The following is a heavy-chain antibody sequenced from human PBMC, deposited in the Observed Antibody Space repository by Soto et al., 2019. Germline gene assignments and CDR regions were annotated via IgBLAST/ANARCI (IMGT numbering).Heavy chain of an antibody. V-gene: IGHV1-18*01. CDR3: ARGGSYATVWGKWSHYALGV. D-gene: IGHD3-16*01. Sequence: QVKLVQSASEVMKPGASVKVSCKASGYTFIRYGITWVRQAPGQRLEWMGWISPYNDQTIYAQKLQGRVTMTADTSTTTAYMQLSILTSDDTAVYYCARGGSYATVWGKWSHYALGVWGQVTSVTVSS. J-gene: IGHJ6*02. CDR2: ISPYNDQT. CDR1: GYTFIRYG.